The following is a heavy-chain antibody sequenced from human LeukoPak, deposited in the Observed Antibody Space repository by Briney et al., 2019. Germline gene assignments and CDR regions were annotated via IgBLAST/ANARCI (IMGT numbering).Heavy chain of an antibody. Sequence: ASVKVSCKVSGYTLTELSMHWVRQAPGKGLEWMGGFDPEDGETIYAQKFQGRVTMTEDTSTDTAYMELSSLRSEDTAVYYCATGLTRREYVWFDPWGQGTLVTVAS. V-gene: IGHV1-24*01. D-gene: IGHD3-10*01. CDR1: GYTLTELS. CDR2: FDPEDGET. CDR3: ATGLTRREYVWFDP. J-gene: IGHJ5*02.